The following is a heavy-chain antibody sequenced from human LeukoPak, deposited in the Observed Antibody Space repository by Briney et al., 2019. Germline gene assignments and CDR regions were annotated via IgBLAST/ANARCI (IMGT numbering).Heavy chain of an antibody. CDR1: GFTFSSYG. CDR3: AKVDGYNVGY. J-gene: IGHJ4*02. Sequence: KSGGSLRLSCAASGFTFSSYGMHWVRQAPGKGLEWVAFIRYDGSNKYYADSVKGRFTISRDNSKNTLYLQMNSLRAEDTAVYYCAKVDGYNVGYWGQGTLVTVSS. V-gene: IGHV3-30*02. CDR2: IRYDGSNK. D-gene: IGHD5-24*01.